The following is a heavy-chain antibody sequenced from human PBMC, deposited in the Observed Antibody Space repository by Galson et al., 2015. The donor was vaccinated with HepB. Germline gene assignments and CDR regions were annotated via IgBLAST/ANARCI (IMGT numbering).Heavy chain of an antibody. CDR1: GLTFINFT. D-gene: IGHD3-10*01. Sequence: SLRLSCAASGLTFINFTMNWVRQAPGKGLEWVSGISASGAGTYYTDSVKGRFTISRDNSKNTLYLQMSSLRAEDTAIYYCAKDSLRDYFGSGTLWASDVWGQGTMVTVSS. CDR2: ISASGAGT. V-gene: IGHV3-23*01. CDR3: AKDSLRDYFGSGTLWASDV. J-gene: IGHJ3*01.